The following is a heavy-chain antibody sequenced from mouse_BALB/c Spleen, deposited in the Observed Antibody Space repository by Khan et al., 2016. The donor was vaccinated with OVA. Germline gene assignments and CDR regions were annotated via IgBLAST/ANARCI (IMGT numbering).Heavy chain of an antibody. CDR1: GYSFTNYI. J-gene: IGHJ3*01. V-gene: IGHV1S136*01. Sequence: EMQLQESGPELVKPGASVKISCQASGYSFTNYIIHWVKQKPGQGLEWIGYINPYNDGAKYNEKFKGKATLTSDKSSSTAYMELSGLTFEDSAVYYCARDYGRSFWFAHWGQGTLVTVSA. CDR3: ARDYGRSFWFAH. CDR2: INPYNDGA. D-gene: IGHD1-1*01.